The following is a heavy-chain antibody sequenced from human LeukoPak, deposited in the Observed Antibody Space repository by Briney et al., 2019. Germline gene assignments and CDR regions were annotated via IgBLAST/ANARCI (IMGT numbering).Heavy chain of an antibody. CDR2: IYTSGST. D-gene: IGHD1-26*01. CDR1: GGSISSGSYY. CDR3: AKGSLPSDY. J-gene: IGHJ4*02. Sequence: PSQTLSLTCTVSGGSISSGSYYWSWIRQPAGKGLEWIGRIYTSGSTNYNPSLKSRVTISVDTSKNQFSLKLSSVTAADTAVYYCAKGSLPSDYWGQGTLVTVSS. V-gene: IGHV4-61*02.